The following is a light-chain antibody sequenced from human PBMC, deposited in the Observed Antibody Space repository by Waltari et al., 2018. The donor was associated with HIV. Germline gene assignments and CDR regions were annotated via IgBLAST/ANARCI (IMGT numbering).Light chain of an antibody. CDR3: QAWDSSTVV. V-gene: IGLV3-1*01. CDR2: QDN. J-gene: IGLJ2*01. Sequence: SISCSGETLGDKYACWYQRKPGQSPALVIYQDNKRPSGIPERFSGSNSGNTATLTISGTQAMDEADYYCQAWDSSTVVFGGGTKLTVL. CDR1: TLGDKY.